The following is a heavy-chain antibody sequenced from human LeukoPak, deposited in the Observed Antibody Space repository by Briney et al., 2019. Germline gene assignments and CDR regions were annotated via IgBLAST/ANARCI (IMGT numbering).Heavy chain of an antibody. V-gene: IGHV3-23*01. CDR1: GFSFSNYG. CDR2: IIGSGGTT. J-gene: IGHJ4*02. D-gene: IGHD4-17*01. CDR3: VKDLTTVTTQGDY. Sequence: GGSLRLSCAASGFSFSNYGVNWVRQAPGKGLEWVSGIIGSGGTTYYADSVKGRFTISRDNSKNTLYLQMNSLRADDTALYYCVKDLTTVTTQGDYWGQGTLVTVSS.